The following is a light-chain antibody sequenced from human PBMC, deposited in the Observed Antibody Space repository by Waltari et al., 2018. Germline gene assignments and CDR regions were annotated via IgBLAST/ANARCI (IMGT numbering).Light chain of an antibody. Sequence: DIQMTQSPSTLSASIGDRVTITCRASQSLSNWLAWYQQKPGKAPKLLIYGASSLESGVPSRFSGSGSGTEFTLTISSLQAADVAVYYCQQCYSTPYTFGQGTKLEIK. CDR3: QQCYSTPYT. CDR1: QSLSNW. J-gene: IGKJ2*01. V-gene: IGKV1-5*01. CDR2: GAS.